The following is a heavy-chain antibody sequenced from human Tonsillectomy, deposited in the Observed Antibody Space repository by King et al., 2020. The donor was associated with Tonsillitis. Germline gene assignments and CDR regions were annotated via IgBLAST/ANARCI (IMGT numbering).Heavy chain of an antibody. CDR2: IIPILAIP. CDR1: GGTFSSYA. J-gene: IGHJ4*02. CDR3: ARCDFYDGNGYADYFDY. V-gene: IGHV1-69*04. Sequence: QLVQSGAEVKKPGYSVKVSCKASGGTFSSYAISWVRQAPGKGLEWMGRIIPILAIPNSAQKFQGRVTITADKTTSTAYMELCSLRSEDTAVYYCARCDFYDGNGYADYFDYWGQGTLDTVSS. D-gene: IGHD3-22*01.